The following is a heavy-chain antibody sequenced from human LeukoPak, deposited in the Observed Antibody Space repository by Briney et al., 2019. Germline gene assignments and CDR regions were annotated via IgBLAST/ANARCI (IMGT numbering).Heavy chain of an antibody. CDR2: IYTSGST. CDR3: ARDKEIYCSSTSCYDGFNI. V-gene: IGHV4-4*07. J-gene: IGHJ3*02. CDR1: GGSISSYY. D-gene: IGHD2-2*01. Sequence: SETLSLTCTVSGGSISSYYWSWIRQPAGKGLEWIGRIYTSGSTNYNPSLKSRVTMSVDTSKNQFSLKLSSVTAADTAVYYCARDKEIYCSSTSCYDGFNIWGQGTMVTVSS.